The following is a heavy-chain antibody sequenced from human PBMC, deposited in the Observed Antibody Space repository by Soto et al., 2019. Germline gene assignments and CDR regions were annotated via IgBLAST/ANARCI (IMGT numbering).Heavy chain of an antibody. Sequence: GGSQRLSCAASGFTVRSNYMSWVRQAPGKGLEWVSVFYSGGSTYYADSVKGRFTISRDNSKNRLYLQMNSLRADDTAVYYCARESGERGDASDAFDIWGQGTMVTVSS. J-gene: IGHJ3*02. CDR1: GFTVRSNY. D-gene: IGHD5-12*01. V-gene: IGHV3-66*01. CDR3: ARESGERGDASDAFDI. CDR2: FYSGGST.